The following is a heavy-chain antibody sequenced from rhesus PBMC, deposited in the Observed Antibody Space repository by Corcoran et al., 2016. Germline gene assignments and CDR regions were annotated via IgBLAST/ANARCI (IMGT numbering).Heavy chain of an antibody. CDR3: ARPLAAAIDY. CDR2: IYGSGGST. V-gene: IGHV4-93*02. Sequence: QVQLQESGPGLVKPSETLSLTCAVSGGSVSSSNWWSWIRQPPGKGLKWIGGIYGSGGSTEYNPSLKRRVTISIDTSKNQFSLKLTSVTAADTAVYYCARPLAAAIDYLGQGVLVTVSS. CDR1: GGSVSSSNW. J-gene: IGHJ4*01. D-gene: IGHD6-25*01.